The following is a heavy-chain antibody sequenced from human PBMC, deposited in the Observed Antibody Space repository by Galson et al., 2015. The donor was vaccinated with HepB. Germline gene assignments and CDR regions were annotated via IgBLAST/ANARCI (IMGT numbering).Heavy chain of an antibody. Sequence: SVKVSCKASGYTFTSYGISWVRQAPGQGLEWMGWISAYNGNTNYAQKLQGRVTMTTDTSTSTAYMELRSLRSDDTAVYYCARGAGSGSYPNYYYYYYGMDVWGQGTTVTVSS. CDR3: ARGAGSGSYPNYYYYYYGMDV. CDR2: ISAYNGNT. V-gene: IGHV1-18*04. CDR1: GYTFTSYG. D-gene: IGHD3-10*01. J-gene: IGHJ6*02.